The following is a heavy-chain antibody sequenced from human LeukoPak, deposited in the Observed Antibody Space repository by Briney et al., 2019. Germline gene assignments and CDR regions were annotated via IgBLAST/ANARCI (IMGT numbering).Heavy chain of an antibody. V-gene: IGHV4-61*01. CDR3: ASEPHYYDSK. J-gene: IGHJ4*02. CDR1: GGSVSSGSYY. D-gene: IGHD3-22*01. CDR2: IDYSGST. Sequence: SETLSLTCTVSGGSVSSGSYYWSWIRQPPGKGLEWIGYIDYSGSTNYNPSLKSRVTISVDTSKNQFSLKLSSVTAADTAVYYCASEPHYYDSKWGQGTLVTVSS.